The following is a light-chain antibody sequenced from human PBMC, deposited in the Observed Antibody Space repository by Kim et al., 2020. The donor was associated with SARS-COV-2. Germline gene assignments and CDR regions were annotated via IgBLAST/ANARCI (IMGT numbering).Light chain of an antibody. V-gene: IGKV3-20*01. CDR2: GAS. CDR1: QSVDSIY. Sequence: EIVMTQSPDTLSLSPGERATLSCRASQSVDSIYLAWYQQKPGQAPRLLIYGASRRATGIPDRFSGSGSGTDFTLTISRLEPEDLAVYYCQQYGRYSVTFGQGTRLEIK. CDR3: QQYGRYSVT. J-gene: IGKJ5*01.